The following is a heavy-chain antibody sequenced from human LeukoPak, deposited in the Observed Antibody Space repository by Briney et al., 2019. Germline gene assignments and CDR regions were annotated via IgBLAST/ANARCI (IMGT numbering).Heavy chain of an antibody. CDR1: GGSISSYY. J-gene: IGHJ6*03. CDR3: ARNPKGYCSSGSCNRYYYYYYMDV. Sequence: SETLFLTCTVSGGSISSYYWSWIRQPPGKGLEWIGYIYYSGSTNYNPSLKSRVTISVDTSKNQFSLKLSSVTAADTAVYYCARNPKGYCSSGSCNRYYYYYYMDVWGKGTTVTVSS. CDR2: IYYSGST. D-gene: IGHD2-15*01. V-gene: IGHV4-59*01.